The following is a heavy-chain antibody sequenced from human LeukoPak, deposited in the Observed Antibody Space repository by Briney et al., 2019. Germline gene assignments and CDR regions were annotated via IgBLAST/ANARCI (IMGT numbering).Heavy chain of an antibody. D-gene: IGHD7-27*01. CDR1: GDSVSSNSAA. Sequence: SQTLSLTCAISGDSVSSNSAAWTSVRQSPSRGLEWLGRTYYRSKWYNDYAVSVKSRITINPDTSKNQFSLQLNSVTPEDTAVYYCAREDQLGTDAFDIWGQGTMVTVSS. CDR2: TYYRSKWYN. V-gene: IGHV6-1*01. J-gene: IGHJ3*02. CDR3: AREDQLGTDAFDI.